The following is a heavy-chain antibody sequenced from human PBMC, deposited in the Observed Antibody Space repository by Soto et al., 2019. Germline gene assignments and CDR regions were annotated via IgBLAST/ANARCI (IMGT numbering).Heavy chain of an antibody. CDR1: GFTFSSYW. V-gene: IGHV3-7*03. CDR3: ARDDAYSYGYYYYYYGMDV. Sequence: GGSLRLSCAASGFTFSSYWMGWVRQAPGKGLEWVANIKQDGSEKYYVDSVKGRFTISRDNAKNSLYLQMNSLRAEDTAVYYCARDDAYSYGYYYYYYGMDVWGQGTTVTVSS. J-gene: IGHJ6*02. CDR2: IKQDGSEK. D-gene: IGHD5-18*01.